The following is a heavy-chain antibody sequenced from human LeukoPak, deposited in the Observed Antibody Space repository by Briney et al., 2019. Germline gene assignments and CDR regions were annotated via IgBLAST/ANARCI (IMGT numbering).Heavy chain of an antibody. CDR3: ARDYGGSSPFDY. V-gene: IGHV3-21*01. Sequence: GGSLRLSCAASGFTFSSYGIHWVRQAPGKGLEWVSSITGSGPYMLYADSVKHRFTISRDNAKNSLYLQMNSLRAEDTAVYYCARDYGGSSPFDYWGQGTLVTVSS. D-gene: IGHD4-23*01. CDR1: GFTFSSYG. J-gene: IGHJ4*02. CDR2: ITGSGPYM.